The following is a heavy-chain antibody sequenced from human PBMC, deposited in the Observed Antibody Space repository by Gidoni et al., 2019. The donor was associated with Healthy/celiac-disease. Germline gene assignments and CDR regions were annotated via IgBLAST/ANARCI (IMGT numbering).Heavy chain of an antibody. J-gene: IGHJ4*02. D-gene: IGHD3-22*01. CDR3: AKALTNYYDSSGYYSEFDY. CDR2: ISGSGGST. Sequence: EVQLLESGGGLVQPGGSLRLSCAASGFTFSSYAMSWVRQAPGKGLEWVSAISGSGGSTYYADSVKGRFTISRDNSKNTLYLQMNSLRAEDTAVYYCAKALTNYYDSSGYYSEFDYWGQGTLVTVSS. CDR1: GFTFSSYA. V-gene: IGHV3-23*01.